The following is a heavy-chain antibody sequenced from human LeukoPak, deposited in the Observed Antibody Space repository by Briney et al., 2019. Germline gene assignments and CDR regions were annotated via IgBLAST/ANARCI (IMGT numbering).Heavy chain of an antibody. CDR2: INSYGSST. CDR1: GFTFSSYW. Sequence: GGSLRLSCAASGFTFSSYWMYWARQAPGKGLVWVSRINSYGSSTSYADSVKGRFTISRDNAKNTPYLQMNSLRAEDTAVYYCARSYYYDSSGYELDYWGQGTLVTVSS. CDR3: ARSYYYDSSGYELDY. J-gene: IGHJ4*02. V-gene: IGHV3-74*01. D-gene: IGHD3-22*01.